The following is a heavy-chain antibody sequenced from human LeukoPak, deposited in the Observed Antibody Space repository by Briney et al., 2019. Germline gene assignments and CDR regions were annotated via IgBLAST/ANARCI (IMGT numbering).Heavy chain of an antibody. CDR3: ARGLTWIQLWQSGHYFDY. J-gene: IGHJ4*02. V-gene: IGHV4-34*01. D-gene: IGHD5-18*01. Sequence: PSETLSLTCAVYGGSFSGYYWSWIRQPPGKGLEWIWEINHSGSNNYNPCLKSRVTISVDTSKHQFSLKLSAVTAADTAVYYCARGLTWIQLWQSGHYFDYWGQGTLVTVSS. CDR2: INHSGSN. CDR1: GGSFSGYY.